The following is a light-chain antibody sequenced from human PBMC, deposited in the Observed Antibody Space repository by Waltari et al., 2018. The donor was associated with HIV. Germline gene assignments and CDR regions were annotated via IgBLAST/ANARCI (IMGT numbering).Light chain of an antibody. CDR1: QSISSY. J-gene: IGKJ2*01. Sequence: DIQMTQSPSSLSASAGDTVTITCRASQSISSYLNWYQQKPGKAPKLLIYAASSLQSGVPSRFSGSGSGTDFTLTISSLQPEDFATYYCQQSYTTPRTFGQGTKLEIK. CDR3: QQSYTTPRT. CDR2: AAS. V-gene: IGKV1-39*01.